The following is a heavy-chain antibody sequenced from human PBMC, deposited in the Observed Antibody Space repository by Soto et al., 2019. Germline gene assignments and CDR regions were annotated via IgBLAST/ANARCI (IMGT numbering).Heavy chain of an antibody. CDR3: YSRVPDF. V-gene: IGHV4-59*11. CDR1: GASTSGRF. CDR2: IWPRGSA. Sequence: SETLSLTCTVSGASTSGRFWSWVRQPPGKGLEWIGNIWPRGSANYNPSLKSRVTISLDTSKNQFSLRLSSVTAADTAVYFCYSRVPDFWGPGTLVTVSS. J-gene: IGHJ4*02. D-gene: IGHD3-3*01.